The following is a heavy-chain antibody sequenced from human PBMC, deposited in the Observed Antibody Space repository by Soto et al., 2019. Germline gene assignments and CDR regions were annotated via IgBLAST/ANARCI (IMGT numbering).Heavy chain of an antibody. CDR2: VSPYDGYT. J-gene: IGHJ6*02. V-gene: IGHV1-18*01. CDR3: ARGGYYDSSGSRNYFYYGMNV. D-gene: IGHD3-22*01. Sequence: ASVKVSCKASGYTFSSYGINWVRQAPGQGLEWLGWVSPYDGYTNYAQILQGRVSMTTDTSTKTAYMEVRSLRSDDTAAYYCARGGYYDSSGSRNYFYYGMNVWGQGTTVT. CDR1: GYTFSSYG.